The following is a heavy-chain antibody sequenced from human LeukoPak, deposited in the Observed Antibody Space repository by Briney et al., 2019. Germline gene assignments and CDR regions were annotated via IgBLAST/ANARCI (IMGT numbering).Heavy chain of an antibody. D-gene: IGHD4-23*01. CDR1: GFTFSGYS. J-gene: IGHJ4*02. CDR3: ARVGSTVVTRIDY. Sequence: PGGSLRLSCAASGFTFSGYSMNWVRQAPGKGLEWVSYISRSSSTIYYADSVKGRFTISRDNAKNSLYLQMNSLRAEDTAVYYCARVGSTVVTRIDYWGQGTLVTVSS. CDR2: ISRSSSTI. V-gene: IGHV3-48*01.